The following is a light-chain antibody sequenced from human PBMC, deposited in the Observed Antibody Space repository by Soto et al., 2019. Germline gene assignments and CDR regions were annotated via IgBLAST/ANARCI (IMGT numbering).Light chain of an antibody. CDR3: SSFTSSGTRV. CDR1: SSDVGGYNY. V-gene: IGLV2-14*01. CDR2: EVS. Sequence: QSALTQPASVSGSPGQSITISCTGTSSDVGGYNYVSWYQQHPGKAPKVMIYEVSNRPSGVYNRFSGSKSGNTASLTISGLQAEDEADYYCSSFTSSGTRVFGTGTKLTVL. J-gene: IGLJ1*01.